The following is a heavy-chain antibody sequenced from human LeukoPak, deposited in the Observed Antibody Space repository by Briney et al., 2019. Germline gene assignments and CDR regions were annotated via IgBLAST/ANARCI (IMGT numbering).Heavy chain of an antibody. CDR1: GYTFTSYA. D-gene: IGHD6-19*01. CDR3: ARERDLIAVAGKGWAFDI. Sequence: ASVKVSCKASGYTFTSYAMNWVRQAPGQGLEWMGWINTNTGNPTYAQGFTGRFVFSLDTSVSTAYLQISSLKAEGTAVYYCARERDLIAVAGKGWAFDIWGQGTMVTVSS. CDR2: INTNTGNP. V-gene: IGHV7-4-1*02. J-gene: IGHJ3*02.